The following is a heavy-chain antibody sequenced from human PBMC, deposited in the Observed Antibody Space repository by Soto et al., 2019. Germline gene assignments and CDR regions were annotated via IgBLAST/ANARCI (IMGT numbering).Heavy chain of an antibody. CDR3: VRDASSGYRGWWDP. CDR2: ISGYNGDT. Sequence: QVQLVQSEVEVKKPGASVKVSCKASGYTFTTYGISWVRQAPGQGLEWMGWISGYNGDTIYAQKFQGRVILTTDTATSTAYMELGSLRSDDTAVYYCVRDASSGYRGWWDPWGQGTLVTVSS. J-gene: IGHJ5*02. V-gene: IGHV1-18*04. D-gene: IGHD5-18*01. CDR1: GYTFTTYG.